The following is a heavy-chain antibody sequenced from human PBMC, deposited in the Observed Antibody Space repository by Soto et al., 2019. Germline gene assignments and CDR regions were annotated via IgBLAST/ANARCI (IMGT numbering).Heavy chain of an antibody. V-gene: IGHV4-30-4*01. CDR2: ISRSGNI. CDR3: ARGNDYVYVYDY. CDR1: GGSLTTGDYY. Sequence: QVQLQESGPGLVKPSQTLSLICTVSGGSLTTGDYYWTWIRQSPGEGLEWIGYISRSGNIFYNPSLKSRITISLDTSKDQFSLKLNSVTAADTAVYYCARGNDYVYVYDYWGQGTLVTVSS. D-gene: IGHD4-17*01. J-gene: IGHJ4*02.